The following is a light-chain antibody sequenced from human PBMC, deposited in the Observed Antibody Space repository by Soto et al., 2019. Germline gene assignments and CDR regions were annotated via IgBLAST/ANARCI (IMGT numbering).Light chain of an antibody. CDR3: SSYTSSCTLV. CDR1: SSDVGGYNY. CDR2: DVS. Sequence: QSALTQPPSVSGSPGQSITISCTGTSSDVGGYNYVSWYQQHPGKAPKLMIYDVSNRPSGVSNRFSGSKSGNTASLTISGLQAEDEADYYCSSYTSSCTLVFGGGTKLTVL. J-gene: IGLJ3*02. V-gene: IGLV2-14*01.